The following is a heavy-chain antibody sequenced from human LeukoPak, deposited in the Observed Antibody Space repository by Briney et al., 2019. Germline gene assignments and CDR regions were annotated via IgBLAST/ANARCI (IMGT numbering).Heavy chain of an antibody. D-gene: IGHD4-17*01. CDR1: GFTFSTYW. CDR2: INSDGSST. Sequence: QPGGSLTLPCAPSGFTFSTYWMHWFRQAPGKGVVWVSRINSDGSSTSYADSVKGRFTISRDNAKNTLYLQMNSLRAEDTAVYYCARGGDYGYYWGQGTLVTVSS. J-gene: IGHJ4*02. CDR3: ARGGDYGYY. V-gene: IGHV3-74*01.